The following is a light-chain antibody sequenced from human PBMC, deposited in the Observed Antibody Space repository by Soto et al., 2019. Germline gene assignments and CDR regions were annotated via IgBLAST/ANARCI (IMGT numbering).Light chain of an antibody. Sequence: QSVLTQPPSASGTPGQRVTISCFGSSSNSGSNTVNWYQQLPGTAPKLLIYSNNQRPSGVPDRFSGSKSGTSASLAISGLQSEDEADYYCAAWDDSLNGYWVFGGGTKLTVL. CDR1: SSNSGSNT. CDR3: AAWDDSLNGYWV. V-gene: IGLV1-44*01. CDR2: SNN. J-gene: IGLJ3*02.